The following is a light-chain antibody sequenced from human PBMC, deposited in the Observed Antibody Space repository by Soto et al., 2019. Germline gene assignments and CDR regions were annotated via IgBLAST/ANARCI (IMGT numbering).Light chain of an antibody. J-gene: IGLJ1*01. CDR3: SSYTSSSTPYV. CDR1: SSDVGDYSY. Sequence: QSALTQPASVSGSPGQSITISCTGASSDVGDYSYVSWYQHHPGQAPELLIYEVSNRPSGVSHRFSGSKSGNTASLTISGLQAEDEADYYCSSYTSSSTPYVFATGTKLTVL. CDR2: EVS. V-gene: IGLV2-14*01.